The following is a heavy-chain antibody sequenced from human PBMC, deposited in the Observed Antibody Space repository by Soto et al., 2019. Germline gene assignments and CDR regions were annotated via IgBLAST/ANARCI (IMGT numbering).Heavy chain of an antibody. Sequence: ASVKVSCKASGYTFTSYDINWVRQATGQGLEWMGWMNPNSGNTGYAQKFQGRVTMTMNTSISTAYMELSSLRSEDTAVYYCARGTVVLRFLEWSTNWFDPWGQGTLVTVSS. D-gene: IGHD3-3*01. CDR1: GYTFTSYD. CDR2: MNPNSGNT. V-gene: IGHV1-8*01. J-gene: IGHJ5*02. CDR3: ARGTVVLRFLEWSTNWFDP.